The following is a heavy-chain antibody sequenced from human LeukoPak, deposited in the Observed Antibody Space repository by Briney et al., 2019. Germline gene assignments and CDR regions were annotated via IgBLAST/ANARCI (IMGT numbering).Heavy chain of an antibody. J-gene: IGHJ4*02. D-gene: IGHD3-22*01. CDR3: ATRGYDSSGYYLRC. CDR1: GCTLTELS. CDR2: FDPEDGET. Sequence: PSVKVSCKVSGCTLTELSMHWVRQAPGKGLEWMGGFDPEDGETIYAQKFQGRVTMTEDTSTDTAYMELSSLRSEDTAVYYCATRGYDSSGYYLRCWGQGTLVTVSS. V-gene: IGHV1-24*01.